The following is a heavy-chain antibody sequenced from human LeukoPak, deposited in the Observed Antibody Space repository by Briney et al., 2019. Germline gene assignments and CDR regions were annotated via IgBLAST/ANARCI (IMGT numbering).Heavy chain of an antibody. V-gene: IGHV4-59*01. CDR1: GGSISSYY. CDR2: NYYSGST. CDR3: ARDRIAVVGGFDY. Sequence: SETLSLTCTVSGGSISSYYWSWIRQPPGKGLEWIGYNYYSGSTNYNPSLKSRVTISVDTSKNQFSLKLSSVTAADTAVYYCARDRIAVVGGFDYWGQGTLVTVSS. D-gene: IGHD6-19*01. J-gene: IGHJ4*02.